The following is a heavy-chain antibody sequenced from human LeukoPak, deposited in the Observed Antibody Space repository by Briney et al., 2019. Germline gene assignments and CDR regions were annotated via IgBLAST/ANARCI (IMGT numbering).Heavy chain of an antibody. Sequence: SETLSLTCAVYGGSFIGYYWSWIRQPPGKGLEWIGEINHFGSTNYNPSLKSRVTISIDTSKNQFSLKLSSVTAADTAVYYCARAKAGYCSGGSCYFNYYYYYMDVWGKGTTVTISS. CDR2: INHFGST. CDR1: GGSFIGYY. CDR3: ARAKAGYCSGGSCYFNYYYYYMDV. D-gene: IGHD2-15*01. V-gene: IGHV4-34*01. J-gene: IGHJ6*03.